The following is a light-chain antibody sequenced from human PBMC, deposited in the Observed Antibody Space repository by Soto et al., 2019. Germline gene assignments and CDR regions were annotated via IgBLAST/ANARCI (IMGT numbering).Light chain of an antibody. CDR1: QSISNY. V-gene: IGKV1-39*01. Sequence: DIQMTQSPSSLSASVGDRVTITCRASQSISNYLNWYQRRPGKAPKLLIYLASSLSSGVPSKFSGSGSGTDFTLTISVLQPEDSATYYCQQTYKTPLTFGQGTKVDI. CDR3: QQTYKTPLT. J-gene: IGKJ1*01. CDR2: LAS.